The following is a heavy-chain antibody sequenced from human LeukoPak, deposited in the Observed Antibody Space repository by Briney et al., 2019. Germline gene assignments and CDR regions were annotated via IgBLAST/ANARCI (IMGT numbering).Heavy chain of an antibody. CDR2: ISGSGGST. CDR3: AKRYGEYLFDY. Sequence: GGSLRLSCAASGFTFDDYGMSWVRQDPGKGPEWVSSISGSGGSTYYADSVKGRFTISRDNSKNTLYLQMNSLRAEDTAVYYCAKRYGEYLFDYWGQGTLVTVSS. CDR1: GFTFDDYG. D-gene: IGHD3-10*01. V-gene: IGHV3-23*01. J-gene: IGHJ4*02.